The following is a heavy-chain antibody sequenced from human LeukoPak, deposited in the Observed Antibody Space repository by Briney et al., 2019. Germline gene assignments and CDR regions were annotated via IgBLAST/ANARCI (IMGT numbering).Heavy chain of an antibody. CDR1: GRTFIRFT. CDR3: ARQLVQDFDY. CDR2: ITPIFGTA. J-gene: IGHJ4*02. Sequence: ASVKVSCKASGRTFIRFTISWVRQAPGQGFEWMGGITPIFGTANFAQKFQGRVSITADESTSTAFMELSSLRSDDTAVYYCARQLVQDFDYWGQGTLVTVSS. V-gene: IGHV1-69*01. D-gene: IGHD6-13*01.